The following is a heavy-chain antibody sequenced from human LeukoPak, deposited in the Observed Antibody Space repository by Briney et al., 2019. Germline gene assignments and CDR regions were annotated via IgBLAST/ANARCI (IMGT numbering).Heavy chain of an antibody. CDR3: ANRGQQLYDY. Sequence: ASVKVSCKASGYTFTGYYIHWVRQAPGQGLEWMGWINVYNGKTDYAHKFQGRVTMTTDTSTNTAYMDLRSLRSDDTAMYYCANRGQQLYDYWGQGALVTVSS. CDR2: INVYNGKT. D-gene: IGHD6-13*01. J-gene: IGHJ4*02. V-gene: IGHV1-18*04. CDR1: GYTFTGYY.